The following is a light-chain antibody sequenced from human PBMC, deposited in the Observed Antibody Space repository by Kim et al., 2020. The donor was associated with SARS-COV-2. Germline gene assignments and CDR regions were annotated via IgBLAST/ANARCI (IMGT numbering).Light chain of an antibody. Sequence: GASVKLTCTLRNGHSSYAIAWHQKQPEKGPRYLMKVNSDGSHNKGDGIPDRFSGSSAGAERYLIISSLQSEDETDYYCQTWGTGWVFGGGTKLTVL. CDR2: VNSDGSH. J-gene: IGLJ3*02. V-gene: IGLV4-69*01. CDR1: NGHSSYA. CDR3: QTWGTGWV.